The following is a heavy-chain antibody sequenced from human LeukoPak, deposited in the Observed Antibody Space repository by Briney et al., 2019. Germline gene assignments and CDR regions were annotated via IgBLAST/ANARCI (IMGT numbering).Heavy chain of an antibody. CDR1: GGTFSSYA. CDR2: IIPIFGTA. D-gene: IGHD3-3*01. J-gene: IGHJ3*02. Sequence: SVKVSCKASGGTFSSYAISWVRQAPGRGLEWMGGIIPIFGTANYAQKFQGRVTITTDESTSTAYMELSSLRSEDTAVYYCARVYYDFWSGYSGASDIWGQGTMVTVSS. V-gene: IGHV1-69*05. CDR3: ARVYYDFWSGYSGASDI.